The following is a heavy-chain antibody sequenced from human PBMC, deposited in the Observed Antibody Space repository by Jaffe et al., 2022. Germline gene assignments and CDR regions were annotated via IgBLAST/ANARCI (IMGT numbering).Heavy chain of an antibody. Sequence: EVQLVESGGGLVQPGRSLRLSCTASGFTFGDYAMSWVRQAPGKGLEWVGFIRSKAYGGTTEYAASVKGRFTISRDDSKSIAYLQMNSLKTEDTAVYYCTRDILTGYHWFDPWGQGTLVTVSS. CDR1: GFTFGDYA. V-gene: IGHV3-49*04. CDR3: TRDILTGYHWFDP. J-gene: IGHJ5*02. CDR2: IRSKAYGGTT. D-gene: IGHD3-9*01.